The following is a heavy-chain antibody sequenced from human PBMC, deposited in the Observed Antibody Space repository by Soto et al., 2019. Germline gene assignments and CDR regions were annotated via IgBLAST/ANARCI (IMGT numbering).Heavy chain of an antibody. CDR3: ARTYVPGIAGFDP. CDR1: GFTFSNYF. V-gene: IGHV3-74*01. CDR2: MSGDGKTI. J-gene: IGHJ5*02. Sequence: GGSLRLSCAASGFTFSNYFMHWVSQVPGEGLVWVSRMSGDGKTISYADSVKGRFTISRDNAKNTLYLQMNSLRVEDTAVYYCARTYVPGIAGFDPWGQGTLVTVSS. D-gene: IGHD1-1*01.